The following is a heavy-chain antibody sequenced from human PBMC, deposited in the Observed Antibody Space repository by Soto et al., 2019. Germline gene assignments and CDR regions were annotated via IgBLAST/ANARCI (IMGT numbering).Heavy chain of an antibody. CDR3: ARFAREENPKVGSWYYFDY. J-gene: IGHJ4*02. CDR2: IYYSGRT. V-gene: IGHV4-31*03. Sequence: PSETLSLTCTVSGGSISSGGYFWSWVRQHPGKGLEWIGNIYYSGRTYYNPSLKSRVTKSVDTSKNQFSLKLSSVTAADTAVYYCARFAREENPKVGSWYYFDYWGQGTRVT. D-gene: IGHD6-13*01. CDR1: GGSISSGGYF.